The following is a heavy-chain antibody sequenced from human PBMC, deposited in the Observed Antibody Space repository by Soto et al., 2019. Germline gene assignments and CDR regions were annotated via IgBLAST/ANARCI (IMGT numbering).Heavy chain of an antibody. V-gene: IGHV4-59*01. CDR1: GGSISSYY. CDR3: ARVLAYSSSWYYFDY. CDR2: IYYSGST. Sequence: SETLSLTCTVSGGSISSYYWSWIRQPPGKGLEWIGYIYYSGSTNYNPSLKSRVTISVDTSKNQFSLKLSSVTAADTAVYYCARVLAYSSSWYYFDYWGHGTLVTVSS. D-gene: IGHD6-13*01. J-gene: IGHJ4*01.